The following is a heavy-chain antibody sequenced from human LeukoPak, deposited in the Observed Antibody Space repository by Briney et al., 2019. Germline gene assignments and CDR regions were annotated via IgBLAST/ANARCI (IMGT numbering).Heavy chain of an antibody. J-gene: IGHJ4*02. CDR2: VDGGGGGT. D-gene: IGHD1-26*01. CDR3: ARQKQSHGNFDY. V-gene: IGHV3-23*01. CDR1: GFTLSSYA. Sequence: GGSLRLSCAASGFTLSSYAMTWVRQAPGRGLEWVSSVDGGGGGTYYADSVKGRFTISRDNSKDTLYLQMNSLRAEDTAMYYCARQKQSHGNFDYWGQGTLVTVSS.